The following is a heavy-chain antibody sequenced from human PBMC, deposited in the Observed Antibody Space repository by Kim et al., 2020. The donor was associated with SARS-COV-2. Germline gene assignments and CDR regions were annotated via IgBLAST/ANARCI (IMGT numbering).Heavy chain of an antibody. CDR3: VRDPSVGAFDI. J-gene: IGHJ3*02. CDR2: EK. Sequence: EKYYGDSVKVRFTGYRDNAKNSLYLQMRSLRAEDTALYYCVRDPSVGAFDIWGQGTMVSVSS. V-gene: IGHV3-7*04.